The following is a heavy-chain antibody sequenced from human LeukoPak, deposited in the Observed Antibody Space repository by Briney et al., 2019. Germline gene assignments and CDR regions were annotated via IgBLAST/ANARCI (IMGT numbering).Heavy chain of an antibody. CDR3: ASSDSSSSFDY. J-gene: IGHJ4*02. CDR1: GGSISSGSYY. CDR2: IYTSGST. Sequence: PSQTLSLTCTVSGGSISSGSYYWSWIRQPAGKGLEWIGRIYTSGSTNYNPSLKSRVTISVDTSKNQFSLKLSCVTAADTAVYYCASSDSSSSFDYWGQGTLVTVSS. V-gene: IGHV4-61*02. D-gene: IGHD6-13*01.